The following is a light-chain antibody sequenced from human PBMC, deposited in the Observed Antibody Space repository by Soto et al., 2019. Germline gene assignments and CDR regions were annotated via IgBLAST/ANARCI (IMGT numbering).Light chain of an antibody. Sequence: DIVMTQSPDSLAVSLGERATINCMSSQSVLSSSNNKNYLAWYQQKPGQPPNLLIYWATTRESGVPDRFSGSGSGTDFTLTISSLQAEDVAVYYCQQYYGTPYTFGQGTKLEIK. J-gene: IGKJ2*01. CDR2: WAT. CDR3: QQYYGTPYT. CDR1: QSVLSSSNNKNY. V-gene: IGKV4-1*01.